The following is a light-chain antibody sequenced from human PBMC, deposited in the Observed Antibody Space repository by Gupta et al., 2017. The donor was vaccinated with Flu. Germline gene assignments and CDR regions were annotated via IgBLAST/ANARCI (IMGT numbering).Light chain of an antibody. CDR2: TAS. CDR1: QSVSNS. CDR3: QQRNNCLFT. Sequence: PAPLSLSPGERATLSCRARQSVSNSLAWYQQKPGQAPRLLIHTASKRATAIPARFNGNGSGTDFILTIASLEPEDFAIYYCQQRNNCLFTFGQGTRLEIK. V-gene: IGKV3-11*01. J-gene: IGKJ2*01.